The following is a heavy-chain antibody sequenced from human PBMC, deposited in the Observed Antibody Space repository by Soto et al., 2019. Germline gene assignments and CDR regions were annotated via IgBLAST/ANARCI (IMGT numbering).Heavy chain of an antibody. CDR3: ARDLIAAAAGHYFDY. CDR1: GFXFSSYV. Sequence: XLRLSCASSGFXFSSYVVHWVRQAPGNGLECVAGILYDGSNKYYADSVKGRFTISRDNSKNTPYLQMNSLRADDTAVYYCARDLIAAAAGHYFDYWGQGTLVTV. V-gene: IGHV3-30*19. CDR2: ILYDGSNK. J-gene: IGHJ4*02. D-gene: IGHD6-13*01.